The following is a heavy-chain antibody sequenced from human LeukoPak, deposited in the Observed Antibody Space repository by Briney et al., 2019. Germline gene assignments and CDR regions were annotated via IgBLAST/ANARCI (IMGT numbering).Heavy chain of an antibody. CDR3: AREGIYSSGSPLANRD. CDR2: IIPIFGTA. CDR1: GGTFGSYA. D-gene: IGHD6-19*01. J-gene: IGHJ4*02. Sequence: SVKVSCKASGGTFGSYAISWVRQAPGQGLEWMGGIIPIFGTANYAQKFQGRVTITADESTSTAYMELSSLRSEDTAVYYCAREGIYSSGSPLANRDWGQGTLVTVSS. V-gene: IGHV1-69*13.